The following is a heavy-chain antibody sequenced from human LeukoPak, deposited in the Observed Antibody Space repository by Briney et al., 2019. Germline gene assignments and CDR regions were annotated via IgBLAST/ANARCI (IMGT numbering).Heavy chain of an antibody. CDR2: VYTSGST. CDR1: GGSMSTYY. V-gene: IGHV4-4*07. CDR3: ARGPSTIFGLYYFDY. D-gene: IGHD3-3*01. Sequence: SETLSLTCTVSGGSMSTYYWSWIRQPAGKGLEWVGRVYTSGSTNYNPSLKSRVTISVDNSKNHFSLRLTSVTAADTAMYYCARGPSTIFGLYYFDYWGQGTLVTVSS. J-gene: IGHJ4*02.